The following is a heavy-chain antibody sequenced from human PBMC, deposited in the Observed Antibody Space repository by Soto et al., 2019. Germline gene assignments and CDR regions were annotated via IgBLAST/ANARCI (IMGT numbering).Heavy chain of an antibody. J-gene: IGHJ4*02. D-gene: IGHD1-26*01. Sequence: QVQLQESGPGLVKPSETLSLTCTVSGGSISSYYWSWIRQPPGKGLEWIGYIYYSGSTNYNPSLNNLVTMSVDTSKSQSSLKLSSVTAADTAVYYCARVLVGATDYWGQGTLVTVSS. CDR3: ARVLVGATDY. CDR1: GGSISSYY. CDR2: IYYSGST. V-gene: IGHV4-59*01.